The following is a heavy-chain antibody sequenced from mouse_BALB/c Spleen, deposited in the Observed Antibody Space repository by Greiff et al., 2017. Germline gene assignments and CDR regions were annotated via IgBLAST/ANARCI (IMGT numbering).Heavy chain of an antibody. CDR3: ARDYRYADWYFDV. D-gene: IGHD2-14*01. J-gene: IGHJ1*01. CDR2: IDPANGNT. V-gene: IGHV14-3*02. CDR1: GFNIKDTY. Sequence: EVQLQQSGAELVKPGASVKLSCTASGFNIKDTYMHWVKQRPEQGLEWIGRIDPANGNTKYDPKFQGKATITADTSSNTAYLQLSSLTSEDTAVYYCARDYRYADWYFDVWGAGTTGTVSS.